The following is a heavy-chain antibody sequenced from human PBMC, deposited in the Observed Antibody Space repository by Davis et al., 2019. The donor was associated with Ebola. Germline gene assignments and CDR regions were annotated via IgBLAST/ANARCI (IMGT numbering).Heavy chain of an antibody. Sequence: AASVKVSCKASGYTFTSYGINWVRQAPGQRLEWMGWINAGNGNTKYSQKFQGRVTITRDTSASTAYMELSSLRSEDTAVYYCAGSSTWYHSAEYWGQGTLVTVSS. V-gene: IGHV1-3*01. J-gene: IGHJ4*02. CDR3: AGSSTWYHSAEY. CDR2: INAGNGNT. CDR1: GYTFTSYG. D-gene: IGHD6-13*01.